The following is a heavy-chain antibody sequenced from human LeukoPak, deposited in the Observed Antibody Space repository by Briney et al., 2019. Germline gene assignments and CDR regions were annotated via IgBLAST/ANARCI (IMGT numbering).Heavy chain of an antibody. J-gene: IGHJ3*02. D-gene: IGHD6-13*01. V-gene: IGHV1-8*03. CDR3: ARVTGSSYLGAFDI. CDR2: MNPNSGNT. Sequence: ASVRVSCQASGYTFTSYDINWVRQATGQGLEWMGWMNPNSGNTGYAQKFQGRATITRNTSISTAYMELSSLRSDDTAVYYCARVTGSSYLGAFDIWGQGTMVTVSS. CDR1: GYTFTSYD.